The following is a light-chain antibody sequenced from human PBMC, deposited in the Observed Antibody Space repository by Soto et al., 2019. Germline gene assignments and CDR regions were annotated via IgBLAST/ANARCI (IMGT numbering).Light chain of an antibody. J-gene: IGKJ2*01. V-gene: IGKV3-15*01. CDR3: QHYNDWPPENT. CDR1: QSVSSN. Sequence: EIVMTQSPATLSVSPGERATLSCRASQSVSSNLAWYQQKPGQAPRLLIYGASTRATGIPARFSGSGSGTEFTLTSSSRKSEDVAVYYCQHYNDWPPENTFGQGTKLEIK. CDR2: GAS.